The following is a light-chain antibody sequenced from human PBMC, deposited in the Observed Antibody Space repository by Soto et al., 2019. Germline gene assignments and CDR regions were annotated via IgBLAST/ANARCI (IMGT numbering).Light chain of an antibody. CDR1: RSVSSS. CDR2: GAS. CDR3: QQYNDWPQT. Sequence: EIVMTQSPGTLSVSPGERATLSCRASRSVSSSLAWYQQKPGQAPRLLFYGASTRATGVPARFSGSGSGTEFTLTIGSLQSEDFAIYYCQQYNDWPQTFGQGTKWIS. J-gene: IGKJ1*01. V-gene: IGKV3-15*01.